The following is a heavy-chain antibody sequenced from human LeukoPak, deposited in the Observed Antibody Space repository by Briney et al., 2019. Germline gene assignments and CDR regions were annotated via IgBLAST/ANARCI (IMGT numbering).Heavy chain of an antibody. CDR1: GFTFSSYG. D-gene: IGHD6-19*01. J-gene: IGHJ4*02. CDR3: ARVGSSGWYAYFDY. Sequence: GGSLRLSCAASGFTFSSYGVHWVRQAPGKGLEWVAVIWYDGSNKYYADSVKGRFTISRDNSKNTLYLQMNSLRAEDTAVYYCARVGSSGWYAYFDYWGQGTLVTVSS. CDR2: IWYDGSNK. V-gene: IGHV3-33*01.